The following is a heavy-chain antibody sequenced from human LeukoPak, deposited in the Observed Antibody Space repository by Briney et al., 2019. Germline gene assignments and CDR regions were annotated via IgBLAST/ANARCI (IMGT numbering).Heavy chain of an antibody. J-gene: IGHJ4*02. CDR2: IYSGGST. Sequence: PGGSLRLSCAASGFIVSRNYMSWVRQAPGQGLEWVTVIYSGGSTYYADSVKGRFTISRDNSKNMLYLQMNSLRAEDTAVYYCARGARGWYYFDYWGQGTLVTVSS. D-gene: IGHD2-8*01. CDR1: GFIVSRNY. V-gene: IGHV3-66*01. CDR3: ARGARGWYYFDY.